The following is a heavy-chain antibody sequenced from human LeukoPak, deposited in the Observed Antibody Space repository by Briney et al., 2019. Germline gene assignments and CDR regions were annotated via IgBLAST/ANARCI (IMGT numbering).Heavy chain of an antibody. Sequence: GGSLRLSCAASGFTLSRYEMNWVRQAPGKGLEWVSYISSSGSTIYYADSVKGRFTISRDNAKNSLYLQMNSLRAEDTAVYYCARTPGYSYYYMDVWGKGTTVTVSS. CDR2: ISSSGSTI. CDR3: ARTPGYSYYYMDV. V-gene: IGHV3-48*03. J-gene: IGHJ6*03. CDR1: GFTLSRYE.